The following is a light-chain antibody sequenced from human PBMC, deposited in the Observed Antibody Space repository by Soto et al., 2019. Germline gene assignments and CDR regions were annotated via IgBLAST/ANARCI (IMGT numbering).Light chain of an antibody. CDR1: QGIGDT. CDR3: QQLNSNSLT. J-gene: IGKJ4*01. CDR2: AAS. V-gene: IGKV1-9*01. Sequence: TQSPATLSVSPGEGATLSCRASQGIGDTLAWYQQKPGKAPELLIYAASTLQSGVPSRFSGSGSGTDFTLTISSLQPEDSETYYCQQLNSNSLTFGGGTKVDIK.